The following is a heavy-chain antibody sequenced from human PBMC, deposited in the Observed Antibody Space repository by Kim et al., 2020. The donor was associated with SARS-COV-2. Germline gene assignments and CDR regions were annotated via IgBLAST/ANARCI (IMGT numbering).Heavy chain of an antibody. J-gene: IGHJ6*02. CDR2: FDPEDGET. V-gene: IGHV1-24*01. CDR3: ATLLRRLSYYYYGMDV. CDR1: GYSLIELS. D-gene: IGHD3-16*02. Sequence: ASVKVSCKVSGYSLIELSLHWVRQAPGKGLEWMGGFDPEDGETIYAQKFQGRVTMTEDTSTDTAYMELSSLRSEDTAVYYCATLLRRLSYYYYGMDVWGQGTTVTVSS.